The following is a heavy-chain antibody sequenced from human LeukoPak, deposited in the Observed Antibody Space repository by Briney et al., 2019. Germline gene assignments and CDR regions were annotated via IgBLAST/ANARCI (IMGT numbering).Heavy chain of an antibody. CDR3: ASQYYGSGSYWDYYYGMDV. D-gene: IGHD3-10*01. V-gene: IGHV1-69*01. J-gene: IGHJ6*02. CDR1: GGTFSSYT. Sequence: ASVKVSCKASGGTFSSYTISWVRQAPGQGLEWMGGIIPIFGTANYAQKFQGRVTITADESTSTAYMELSSLRSEDTAVYYCASQYYGSGSYWDYYYGMDVWGQGTTVTVSS. CDR2: IIPIFGTA.